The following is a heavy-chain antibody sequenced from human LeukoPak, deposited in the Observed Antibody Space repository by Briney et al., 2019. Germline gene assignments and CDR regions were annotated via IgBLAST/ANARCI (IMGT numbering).Heavy chain of an antibody. D-gene: IGHD6-13*01. Sequence: GGSLRLSCAASGFTFSSYAMSWVRQAPGKGLEWVSAISGSGGSTYYADSVKGRFTISRDNSKNTLYLQMNSLRAEDTAVYYYAKVPTQQLVDYYYYYGMDVWGQGTTVTVSS. V-gene: IGHV3-23*01. CDR1: GFTFSSYA. CDR2: ISGSGGST. J-gene: IGHJ6*02. CDR3: AKVPTQQLVDYYYYYGMDV.